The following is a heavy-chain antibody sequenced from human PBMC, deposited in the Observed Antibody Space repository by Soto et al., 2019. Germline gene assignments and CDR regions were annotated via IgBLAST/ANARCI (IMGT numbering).Heavy chain of an antibody. V-gene: IGHV3-30*03. D-gene: IGHD6-25*01. J-gene: IGHJ4*02. CDR3: ARDIRGIAAS. CDR1: GFTFSSYG. Sequence: GGSLRLSCAASGFTFSSYGMHWVRQAPGKGLEWVAVISYDGSNKYYADSVKGRFTISRDNSKNTLYLQMNSLRAEDTAVYYSARDIRGIAASWGQGTLVTVSS. CDR2: ISYDGSNK.